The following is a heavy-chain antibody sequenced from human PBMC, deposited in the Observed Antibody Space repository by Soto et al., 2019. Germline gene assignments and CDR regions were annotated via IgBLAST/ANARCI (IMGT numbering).Heavy chain of an antibody. CDR3: ARPVLDNWMYDAFDI. CDR1: GFTFSSYW. CDR2: INSDGSST. D-gene: IGHD1-20*01. J-gene: IGHJ3*02. V-gene: IGHV3-74*01. Sequence: GGSLRLSCAASGFTFSSYWMHWVRQAPGKGLVWVSRINSDGSSTSYADSVKGRFTISRDNAKNTLYLQMNSLRAEDTAVYYCARPVLDNWMYDAFDIWGQGTMVTVSS.